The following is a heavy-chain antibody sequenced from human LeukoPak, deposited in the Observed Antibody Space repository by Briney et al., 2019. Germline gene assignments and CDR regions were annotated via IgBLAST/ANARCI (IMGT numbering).Heavy chain of an antibody. CDR2: INLSSSSR. V-gene: IGHV3-20*04. J-gene: IGHJ4*02. CDR1: GFTFDDYG. CDR3: ARVDRSADYSLDY. D-gene: IGHD3-22*01. Sequence: GGSLRLSCAASGFTFDDYGMSWVRHAPGKGLEWVSGINLSSSSRVYADYVKGRFTISRDSAKKFLYLPMNTLRVEDTALYYCARVDRSADYSLDYWGQGSLVTVSS.